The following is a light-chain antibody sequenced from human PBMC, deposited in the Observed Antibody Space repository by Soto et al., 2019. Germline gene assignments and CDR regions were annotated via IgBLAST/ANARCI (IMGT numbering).Light chain of an antibody. CDR2: GAS. Sequence: EIVLTQSPGTLSLSPGERATLSCRASQSVSSSYLAWYQQKPSQAPRLLIYGASSRATGIPDRFGGSGSVTDFTLSISRLEPEAFAVYYCHEYDSSPLTFGGGTKVEIK. J-gene: IGKJ4*01. V-gene: IGKV3-20*01. CDR1: QSVSSSY. CDR3: HEYDSSPLT.